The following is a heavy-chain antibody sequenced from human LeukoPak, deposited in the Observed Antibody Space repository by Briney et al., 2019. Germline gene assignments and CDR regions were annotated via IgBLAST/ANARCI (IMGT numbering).Heavy chain of an antibody. CDR3: ATDRGWRTSGYYLYYFEY. J-gene: IGHJ4*02. CDR2: RKHDGSEK. V-gene: IGHV3-7*01. D-gene: IGHD3-3*01. CDR1: GFIFTNYF. Sequence: GGSLRLSCAASGFIFTNYFMSWVRQAPGKGLEWVASRKHDGSEKYYVDSVRGRFTISRDNTKNSLYLQVSSLRAEDTAVYYCATDRGWRTSGYYLYYFEYWGQGTLVTFSS.